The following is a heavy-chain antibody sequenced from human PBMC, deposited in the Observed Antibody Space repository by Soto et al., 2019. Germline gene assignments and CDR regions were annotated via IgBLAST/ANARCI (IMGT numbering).Heavy chain of an antibody. D-gene: IGHD3-16*01. CDR3: ARQDFGEGMATDFDY. CDR2: IYHSGST. Sequence: SETLSLTCAVSGYSISSGYYWGWIRQPPGKGLEWIGIIYHSGSTFYNPSLKSRVTISVDTSKNQFSLKLTSVTAADTAVYYCARQDFGEGMATDFDYWGQGTLVTVSS. V-gene: IGHV4-38-2*01. CDR1: GYSISSGYY. J-gene: IGHJ4*02.